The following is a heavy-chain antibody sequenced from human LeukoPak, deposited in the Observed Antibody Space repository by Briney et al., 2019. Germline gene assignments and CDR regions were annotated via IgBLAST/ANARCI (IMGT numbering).Heavy chain of an antibody. Sequence: SETLSLTCTVSGGSISSYYWSWIRQPPGKGLEWIGYIYYSGSTNYNPSLKSRVTISVDTSKNQFTLKLSSVTAADTAVYHCARARTVVAHYYYGMDVWGQGTTVTVSS. V-gene: IGHV4-59*01. CDR3: ARARTVVAHYYYGMDV. CDR1: GGSISSYY. CDR2: IYYSGST. J-gene: IGHJ6*02. D-gene: IGHD4-23*01.